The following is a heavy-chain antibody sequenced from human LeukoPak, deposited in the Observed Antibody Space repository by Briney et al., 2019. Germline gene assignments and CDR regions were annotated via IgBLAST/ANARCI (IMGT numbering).Heavy chain of an antibody. CDR2: IYYSGST. Sequence: SETLSLTCAVYGGSFSGYYWSWIRQPPGKGLEWIGYIYYSGSTYYNPSLKSRVTISVDTSKNQFSLKLSSVTAADTAVYYCARVYSSSWSPFDYWGQGTLVTVSS. CDR3: ARVYSSSWSPFDY. CDR1: GGSFSGYY. D-gene: IGHD6-13*01. V-gene: IGHV4-34*01. J-gene: IGHJ4*02.